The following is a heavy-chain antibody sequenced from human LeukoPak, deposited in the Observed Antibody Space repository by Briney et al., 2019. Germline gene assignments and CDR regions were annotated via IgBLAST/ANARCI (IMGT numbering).Heavy chain of an antibody. Sequence: SETLSLTCTVSGGSISTYYWSWIRQPPGKGLEWIGYIYYTGSTNYNPSLKSRVTISVDTSKNQFSLRLSSVTAADTAVYYCARDATGLGNYFNYWGQRTLVTVSS. D-gene: IGHD7-27*01. J-gene: IGHJ4*02. CDR2: IYYTGST. V-gene: IGHV4-59*12. CDR3: ARDATGLGNYFNY. CDR1: GGSISTYY.